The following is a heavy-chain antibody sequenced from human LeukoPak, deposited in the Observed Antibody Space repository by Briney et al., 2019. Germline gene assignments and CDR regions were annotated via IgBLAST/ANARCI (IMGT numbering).Heavy chain of an antibody. CDR3: AREGAVRGRSPMGFTHY. CDR2: INPNSGGT. CDR1: GYTFTGYY. Sequence: ASVKVSCKASGYTFTGYYMHWVRQAPGQGLEWMGRINPNSGGTNYAQKFQGRVTMTRDTSISTAYMERTRLRSDDTAVYYCAREGAVRGRSPMGFTHYWGQGTLVTVSS. J-gene: IGHJ4*02. D-gene: IGHD3-10*01. V-gene: IGHV1-2*06.